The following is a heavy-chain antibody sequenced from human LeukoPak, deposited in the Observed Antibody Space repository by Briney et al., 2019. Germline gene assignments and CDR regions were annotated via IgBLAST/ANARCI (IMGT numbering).Heavy chain of an antibody. CDR2: MNPNSGST. CDR1: GYTVNSYD. V-gene: IGHV1-8*03. Sequence: ASVKVSCKASGYTVNSYDINLVRQATGQGLEWMAWMNPNSGSTGYTQKFQGRVTFTRNASISTAYMELSSLRSDDTAVYYCAKGPLTSGARYFDYWGQGTLVTVSS. D-gene: IGHD6-19*01. CDR3: AKGPLTSGARYFDY. J-gene: IGHJ4*02.